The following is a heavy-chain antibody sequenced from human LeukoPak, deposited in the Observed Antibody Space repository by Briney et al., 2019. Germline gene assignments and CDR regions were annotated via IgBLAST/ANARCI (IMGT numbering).Heavy chain of an antibody. CDR3: ARVALSLWELLNDYYYGMDV. CDR1: GFTFTNNW. D-gene: IGHD1-26*01. Sequence: GGSLRLSCVASGFTFTNNWMTWFRQAPGKGLEWVANIKQDGSEKYYVDSVKGRFTISRDNAKNSLYLQMNSLRAEDTAVYYCARVALSLWELLNDYYYGMDVWGQGTTVTVSS. V-gene: IGHV3-7*01. J-gene: IGHJ6*02. CDR2: IKQDGSEK.